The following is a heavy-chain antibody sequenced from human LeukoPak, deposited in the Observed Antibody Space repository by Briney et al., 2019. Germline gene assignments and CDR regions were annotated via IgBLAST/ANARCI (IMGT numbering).Heavy chain of an antibody. D-gene: IGHD3-10*01. CDR1: GGSISSDY. CDR3: ARGLSPRINMVRGVRPPFRGVFDY. Sequence: TLSLTCTVSGGSISSDYWSRIRQSPGKGLEWNGYMYYSGLPSYTPSLKSRVTISLDTSKNQFSLKLSSVTAADTAVYYCARGLSPRINMVRGVRPPFRGVFDYWGQGTLVTVSS. CDR2: MYYSGLP. V-gene: IGHV4-59*12. J-gene: IGHJ4*02.